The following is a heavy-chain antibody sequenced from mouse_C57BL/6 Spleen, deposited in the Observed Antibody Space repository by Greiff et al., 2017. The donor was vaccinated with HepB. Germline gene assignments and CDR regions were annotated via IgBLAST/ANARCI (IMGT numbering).Heavy chain of an antibody. J-gene: IGHJ3*01. CDR3: ARRGGAY. CDR2: IDPSDSET. V-gene: IGHV1-61*01. CDR1: GYTFTSYW. Sequence: QVHVKQPGAELVRPGSSVKLSCKASGYTFTSYWMDWVKQRPGQGLEWIGNIDPSDSETHYNQKFKDKATLPVDKSSSTAYMQLSSLTSEDSAVYYCARRGGAYWGQGTLVTVSA.